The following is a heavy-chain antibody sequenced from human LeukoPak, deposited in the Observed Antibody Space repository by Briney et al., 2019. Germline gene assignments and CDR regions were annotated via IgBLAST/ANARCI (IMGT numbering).Heavy chain of an antibody. Sequence: PSETLSLTCAVYGGSFSGYYWSWIRQPPGKGLEWIGYIYYSGSTYYNPSLKSRVTISVDTSKNQFSLKLSSVTAADTAVYYCARALISLRFLEWLLDWFDPWGQGTLVTVSS. D-gene: IGHD3-3*01. CDR2: IYYSGST. V-gene: IGHV4-30-4*08. CDR3: ARALISLRFLEWLLDWFDP. J-gene: IGHJ5*02. CDR1: GGSFSGYY.